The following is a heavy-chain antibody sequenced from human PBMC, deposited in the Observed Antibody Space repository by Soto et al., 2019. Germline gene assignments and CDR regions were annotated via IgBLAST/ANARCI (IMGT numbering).Heavy chain of an antibody. CDR1: GFTCSSYD. CDR3: VRRVSGNYDY. V-gene: IGHV3-64*01. D-gene: IGHD1-7*01. J-gene: IGHJ4*02. CDR2: ISSNGGTT. Sequence: EVKLAESGGGMVQPGGSLRLSCVASGFTCSSYDMHWVRQAPGKGLEYVSSISSNGGTTYYGNSVKGRFTISRDNSKNTLYLQMGSLRAEDMAVYYCVRRVSGNYDYWGQGTLVTVSS.